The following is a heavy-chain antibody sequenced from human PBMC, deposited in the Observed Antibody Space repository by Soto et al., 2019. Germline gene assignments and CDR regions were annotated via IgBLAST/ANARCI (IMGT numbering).Heavy chain of an antibody. V-gene: IGHV2-26*01. J-gene: IGHJ4*02. CDR2: IFSNDEK. D-gene: IGHD3-22*01. CDR1: GFSLSNARMG. Sequence: HVTLKESGPVLVKPTETLTLTCTVSGFSLSNARMGVSWIRQPPGKALEWLAHIFSNDEKSYSTSLKSRLTISKDTSKIQVVLTMTNMDPVDTATYYCARMVGSGYYHFFDYWGQGTLVTVSS. CDR3: ARMVGSGYYHFFDY.